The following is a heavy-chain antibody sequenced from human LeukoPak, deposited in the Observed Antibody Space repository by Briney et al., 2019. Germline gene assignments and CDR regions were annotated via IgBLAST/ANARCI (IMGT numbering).Heavy chain of an antibody. J-gene: IGHJ4*02. CDR1: GGSIRSSNYY. CDR2: IYYSGST. CDR3: ARVGPDLYFDY. Sequence: SETLSLTCTVSGGSIRSSNYYWGWIRQPPGKGLEWIGYIYYSGSTYYNPSLKSRVTISVDTSKNQFSLKLSSVTAADTAVYYCARVGPDLYFDYWGQGTLVTVSS. D-gene: IGHD3/OR15-3a*01. V-gene: IGHV4-30-4*08.